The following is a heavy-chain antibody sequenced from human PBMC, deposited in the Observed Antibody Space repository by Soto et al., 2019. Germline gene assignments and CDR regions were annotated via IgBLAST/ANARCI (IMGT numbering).Heavy chain of an antibody. CDR2: ITGSGGTT. D-gene: IGHD3-3*02. CDR1: GFTFSNYA. Sequence: EVHLLEFGGGLVQPGGSLRLSCAASGFTFSNYAMNWVRQAPGKGLEWVSGITGSGGTTFCADSVKGRFTISRDNSKKTVYLQMNSVRADDMAVYYCAKEYTSISKGSFDYWGQGALVTVSS. V-gene: IGHV3-23*01. J-gene: IGHJ4*02. CDR3: AKEYTSISKGSFDY.